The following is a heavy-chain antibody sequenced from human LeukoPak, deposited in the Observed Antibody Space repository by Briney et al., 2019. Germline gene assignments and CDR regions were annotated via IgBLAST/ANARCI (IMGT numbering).Heavy chain of an antibody. CDR3: ARDMSQHYFDY. Sequence: GGSLRLSCVVSGFTFRNFGMHWVRQAPGKGLEWVAVIYYDGSDKYYVDSVKGRFAVSRDNSKNTLYLQMNNLRVEDTAVYHCARDMSQHYFDYWGQGALVTVSS. CDR1: GFTFRNFG. D-gene: IGHD3-10*02. V-gene: IGHV3-33*01. J-gene: IGHJ4*02. CDR2: IYYDGSDK.